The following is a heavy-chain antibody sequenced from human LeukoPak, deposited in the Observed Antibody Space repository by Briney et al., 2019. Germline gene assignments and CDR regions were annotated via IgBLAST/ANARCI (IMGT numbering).Heavy chain of an antibody. J-gene: IGHJ4*02. CDR1: EFTFSVYA. V-gene: IGHV3-23*01. D-gene: IGHD1-26*01. Sequence: GGSLRLSCAASEFTFSVYAMTWVRQAPGKGLEWVSTIGGSGINTFYADSVKGRFTTSRDNSKNTVYLQMSSLRAEDTAIYYCATLSGYFHHWGQGTLVTVSS. CDR2: IGGSGINT. CDR3: ATLSGYFHH.